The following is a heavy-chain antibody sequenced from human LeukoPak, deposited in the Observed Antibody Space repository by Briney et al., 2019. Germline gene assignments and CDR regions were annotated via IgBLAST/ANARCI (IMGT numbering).Heavy chain of an antibody. Sequence: KPSETLSLTCTVSGGSISSYYWSWIRQPPGKGLEWIGYIYYSGSTNYNPSLKSRVTISVDTSKNQFSLKLSSVTAADTAVYYCARGDIVVVPAAKGPYYYYMDVWGKGTTVTVSS. D-gene: IGHD2-2*01. CDR1: GGSISSYY. V-gene: IGHV4-59*01. CDR3: ARGDIVVVPAAKGPYYYYMDV. CDR2: IYYSGST. J-gene: IGHJ6*03.